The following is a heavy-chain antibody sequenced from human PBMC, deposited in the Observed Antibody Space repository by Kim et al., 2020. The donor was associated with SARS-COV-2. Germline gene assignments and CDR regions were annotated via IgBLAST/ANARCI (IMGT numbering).Heavy chain of an antibody. D-gene: IGHD2-8*01. CDR1: GYTFTSYA. V-gene: IGHV7-4-1*02. CDR3: ARVYFNRGYYYYYMDV. Sequence: ASVKVSCKASGYTFTSYAMNWVRQAPGQGLEWMGWINTNTGNPTYAQGFTGRFVLSLDTSVSTAYLQISSLKAEDTAVYYCARVYFNRGYYYYYMDVWGKGTTVTVSS. CDR2: INTNTGNP. J-gene: IGHJ6*03.